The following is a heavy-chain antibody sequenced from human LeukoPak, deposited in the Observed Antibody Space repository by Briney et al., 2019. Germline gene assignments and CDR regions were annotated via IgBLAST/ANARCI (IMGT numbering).Heavy chain of an antibody. V-gene: IGHV3-7*03. D-gene: IGHD2-2*01. CDR3: ARVLGAHIFVVVPAAIGLDY. Sequence: GGSLRLSCAASGFTFSSYWMSWVRQAPGKGLEWVANIKQDGSEKYYVDSVKGRFTISRDNAKNSLYLQMNSLRAEDTAVYYRARVLGAHIFVVVPAAIGLDYWGRGTLVTVSS. CDR1: GFTFSSYW. J-gene: IGHJ4*02. CDR2: IKQDGSEK.